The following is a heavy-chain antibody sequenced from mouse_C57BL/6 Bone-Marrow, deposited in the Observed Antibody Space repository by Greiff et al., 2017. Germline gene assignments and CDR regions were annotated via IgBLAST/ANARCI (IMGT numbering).Heavy chain of an antibody. CDR2: ISNLAYSI. J-gene: IGHJ1*03. D-gene: IGHD2-5*01. Sequence: EVKLVESGGGLVQPGGSLKLSCAASGFTFSDYGMAWVRQAPRKGPEWVAFISNLAYSIYYADTVTGRFTISRENAKNTLYLEMSSLRSEDTAMYYCARPPVYSNYWYFDVWGTGTTGTVSS. CDR1: GFTFSDYG. CDR3: ARPPVYSNYWYFDV. V-gene: IGHV5-15*04.